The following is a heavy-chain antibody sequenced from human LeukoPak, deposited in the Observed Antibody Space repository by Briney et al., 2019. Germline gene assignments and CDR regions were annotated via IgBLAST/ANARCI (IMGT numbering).Heavy chain of an antibody. CDR1: GFTFSSYG. CDR2: IRYDGSNK. D-gene: IGHD1-26*01. V-gene: IGHV3-30*02. J-gene: IGHJ6*03. Sequence: PGGSLRLSCAASGFTFSSYGMHWVRQAPGKGLEWVAFIRYDGSNKYYADSVKGRFTISRDNSKNTLYLQMNSLRAEDTAVYYCAKDRYSGSYSYYYYMDVWGKGTTVTVSS. CDR3: AKDRYSGSYSYYYYMDV.